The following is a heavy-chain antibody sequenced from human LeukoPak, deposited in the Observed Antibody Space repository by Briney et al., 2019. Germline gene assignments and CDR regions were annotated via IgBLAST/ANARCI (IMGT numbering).Heavy chain of an antibody. CDR2: ISSSSSYI. CDR3: ARDREIAARATDAFDI. J-gene: IGHJ3*02. Sequence: PGGSLRLSCAASGFTFSSYSMNWVRQAPGKGLEWVSSISSSSSYIYYADSVKGRFTISRDNAKNSLYLQMNSLRAEDTAVYYCARDREIAARATDAFDIWGQGTMVTVSS. V-gene: IGHV3-21*01. D-gene: IGHD6-6*01. CDR1: GFTFSSYS.